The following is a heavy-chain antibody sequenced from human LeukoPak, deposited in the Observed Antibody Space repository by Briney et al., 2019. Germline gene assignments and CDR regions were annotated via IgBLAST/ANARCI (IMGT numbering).Heavy chain of an antibody. CDR1: GFTFSSHW. CDR2: VNSDGSRT. Sequence: PGGSLRLSCVASGFTFSSHWMHWVRQAPGSGLVWVSRVNSDGSRTSYADSVKGRFTISGDNAKNTLYLQMNSLRAEDMAVYYCARERQYDMDVWGQGTTVTVSS. V-gene: IGHV3-74*01. J-gene: IGHJ6*02. CDR3: ARERQYDMDV.